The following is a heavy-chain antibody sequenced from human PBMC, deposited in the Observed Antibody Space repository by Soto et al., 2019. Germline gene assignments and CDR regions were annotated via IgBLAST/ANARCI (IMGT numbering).Heavy chain of an antibody. D-gene: IGHD6-13*01. Sequence: ASVKVSCKASGYTFTIYAMHWVRQAPGQRLEWMGWINAGNGNTKYSQKFQGRVTITRDTSASTAYMELSSLRSEDTAVYYCAREKLTAAAKNYYYYMDVWGKGTTVTVSS. J-gene: IGHJ6*03. CDR2: INAGNGNT. CDR3: AREKLTAAAKNYYYYMDV. CDR1: GYTFTIYA. V-gene: IGHV1-3*01.